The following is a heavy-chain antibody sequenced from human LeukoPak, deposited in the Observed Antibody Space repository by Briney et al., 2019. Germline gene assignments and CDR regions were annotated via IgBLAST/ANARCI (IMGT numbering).Heavy chain of an antibody. CDR3: ARDSTMVRGVIIGLDY. J-gene: IGHJ4*02. CDR1: GGTFSSYA. V-gene: IGHV1-69*04. CDR2: IIPILGIA. Sequence: SVKVSCKASGGTFSSYAISWVRQAPGQGLEWMGRIIPILGIANYAQKFQGRVTMTRDTSISTAYMELSRLRSDDTAVYYCARDSTMVRGVIIGLDYWGQGTLVTVSS. D-gene: IGHD3-10*01.